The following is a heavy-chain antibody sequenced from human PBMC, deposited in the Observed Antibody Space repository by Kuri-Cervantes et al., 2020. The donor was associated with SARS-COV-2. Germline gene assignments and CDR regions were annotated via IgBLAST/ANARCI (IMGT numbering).Heavy chain of an antibody. CDR1: GYTFTSYG. D-gene: IGHD3-3*01. V-gene: IGHV1-24*01. Sequence: ASVKVSCKASGYTFTSYGTSWVRQAPGQGLEWMGGFDPEDGETIYAQKFQGRVAMTEDTSTDTAYMELSSLRSEDTAVYYCATWSGYYYYMDVWGKGTTVTVSS. J-gene: IGHJ6*03. CDR2: FDPEDGET. CDR3: ATWSGYYYYMDV.